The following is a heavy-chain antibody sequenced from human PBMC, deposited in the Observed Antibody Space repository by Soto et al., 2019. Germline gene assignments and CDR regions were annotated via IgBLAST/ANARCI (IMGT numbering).Heavy chain of an antibody. CDR1: GFTFEHYA. CDR2: ISDSGGTT. J-gene: IGHJ3*02. V-gene: IGHV3-23*01. CDR3: AKDLRGGVGALDI. Sequence: EVQLMESGGGLIQPGGSLRLSCAASGFTFEHYAMNWVRQAPGKGLEWVSIISDSGGTTYYTDSVKGRFTISRDNSKNTFYLKVNGPGDEDTAVYYCAKDLRGGVGALDIWGQGTMVIVSS. D-gene: IGHD1-26*01.